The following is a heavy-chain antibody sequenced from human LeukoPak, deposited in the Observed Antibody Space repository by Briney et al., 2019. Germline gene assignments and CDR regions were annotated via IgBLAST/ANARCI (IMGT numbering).Heavy chain of an antibody. CDR1: GYTFTGYY. CDR2: INPNSGGT. Sequence: GASVKVSCKASGYTFTGYYMHWVRQAPGQGLEWMGWINPNSGGTNYAQKFQGRVTMTRDTSISTAYMELSRLRSDDTAVYYCARGLGYYDSSGYSFYMDVWGKGTTVTVSS. J-gene: IGHJ6*03. D-gene: IGHD3-22*01. CDR3: ARGLGYYDSSGYSFYMDV. V-gene: IGHV1-2*02.